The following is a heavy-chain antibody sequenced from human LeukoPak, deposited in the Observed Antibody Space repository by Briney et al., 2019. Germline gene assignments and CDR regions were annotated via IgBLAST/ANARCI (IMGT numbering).Heavy chain of an antibody. Sequence: GGSLRLSCAAAGFTFSSYAMSWVRQTPGKGLEWVPTVSSSGDNTYYADSVKGRFIISRDTSKNTMYLQMNSLRAEDTAVYYCAKVLASRWFFDYWGQGTLVTVSS. D-gene: IGHD2-15*01. CDR3: AKVLASRWFFDY. V-gene: IGHV3-23*01. J-gene: IGHJ4*02. CDR1: GFTFSSYA. CDR2: VSSSGDNT.